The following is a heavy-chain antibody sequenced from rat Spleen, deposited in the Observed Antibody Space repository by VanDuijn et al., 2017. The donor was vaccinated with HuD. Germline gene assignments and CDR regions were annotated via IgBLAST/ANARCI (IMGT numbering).Heavy chain of an antibody. CDR3: ATGGTTTGDY. Sequence: EVQLVESGGGLVQPGRSLKLSCAASGFTFSNYGMAWVRQTPTKGLEWVASINTGGGNTYYRDSVKGRFTISRNDAKNTHYLQMDSLRSEDTATYYCATGGTTTGDYWGQGVMVTVSS. V-gene: IGHV5S14*01. CDR2: INTGGGNT. J-gene: IGHJ2*01. CDR1: GFTFSNYG. D-gene: IGHD1-5*01.